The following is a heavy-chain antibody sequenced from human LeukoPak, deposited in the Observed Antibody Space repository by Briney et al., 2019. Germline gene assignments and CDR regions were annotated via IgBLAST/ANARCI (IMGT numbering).Heavy chain of an antibody. CDR3: ARVRDPYYYYMDV. D-gene: IGHD5-24*01. V-gene: IGHV4-30-2*01. J-gene: IGHJ6*03. CDR1: GGSLSSGGYY. Sequence: SETLSLTCTVSGGSLSSGGYYWSWIRQPPGKGLEWIGYISHSGSTYYNPSLESRVTISVDRSKNQFSLKLSSVTAADTAMFYCARVRDPYYYYMDVWGKGTTVTVSS. CDR2: ISHSGST.